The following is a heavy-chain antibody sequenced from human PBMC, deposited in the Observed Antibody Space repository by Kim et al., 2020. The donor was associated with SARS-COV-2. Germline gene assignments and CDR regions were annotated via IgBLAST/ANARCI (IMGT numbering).Heavy chain of an antibody. V-gene: IGHV5-10-1*01. CDR3: AAMGSGWFYGMDV. J-gene: IGHJ6*02. D-gene: IGHD6-19*01. Sequence: SSPSFQGHVTISADKSISTAYLQWSSLKASDTAMYYCAAMGSGWFYGMDVWGQGTTVTVSS.